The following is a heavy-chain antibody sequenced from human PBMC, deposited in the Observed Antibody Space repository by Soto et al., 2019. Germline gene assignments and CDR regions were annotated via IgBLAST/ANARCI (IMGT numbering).Heavy chain of an antibody. CDR2: IDPSDSYT. J-gene: IGHJ5*02. Sequence: SGYSFTSYWISWVRQMPGKGLEWMGRIDPSDSYTNYSPSFQGHVTISADKSISTAYLQWSSLKASDTAMYYCARASMYYDILTGYGWFDPWGQGTLVTVSS. V-gene: IGHV5-10-1*01. CDR3: ARASMYYDILTGYGWFDP. CDR1: GYSFTSYW. D-gene: IGHD3-9*01.